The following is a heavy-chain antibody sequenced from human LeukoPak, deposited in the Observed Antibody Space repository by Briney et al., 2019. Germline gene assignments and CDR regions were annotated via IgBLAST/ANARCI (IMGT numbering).Heavy chain of an antibody. V-gene: IGHV4-4*07. CDR3: ARFGRANYYGSGSDYHFDY. J-gene: IGHJ4*02. CDR1: GGSISSYY. CDR2: IYTSGST. D-gene: IGHD3-10*01. Sequence: SETLSLTCTVSGGSISSYYWSWIRQPAGKGLEWIGRIYTSGSTNYNPSLKSRVTMSVDTSKNQFSLKLSSVTAADTAVYYCARFGRANYYGSGSDYHFDYWGQGTLVTVSS.